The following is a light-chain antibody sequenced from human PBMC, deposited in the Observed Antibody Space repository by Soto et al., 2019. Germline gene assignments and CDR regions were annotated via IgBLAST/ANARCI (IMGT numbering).Light chain of an antibody. CDR3: QQANSFPFT. CDR1: QIIGTW. V-gene: IGKV1-12*02. J-gene: IGKJ3*01. CDR2: GAS. Sequence: DIQMTQSPSSVSASIGDRVTITFRASQIIGTWLAWYQHKPGKAPTLLIYGASTLKSGVPSRFSGSGSGTDFTLTITNLQAEDSAIYYCQQANSFPFTFGPGTKVDIK.